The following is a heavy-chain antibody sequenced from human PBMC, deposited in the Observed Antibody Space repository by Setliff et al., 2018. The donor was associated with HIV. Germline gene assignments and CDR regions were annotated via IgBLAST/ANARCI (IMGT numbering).Heavy chain of an antibody. CDR2: IYTSGST. J-gene: IGHJ2*01. CDR3: AREDGNSGWYFDL. D-gene: IGHD4-17*01. CDR1: GDSITSRPY. Sequence: SETLSLTCTISGDSITSRPYWTWVRQPAGKGLEWIGRIYTSGSTNYNPSLKSRVTISVDTSKNQFSLKLSSVTAADTAVYYCAREDGNSGWYFDLWGRGTLVTVSS. V-gene: IGHV4-4*07.